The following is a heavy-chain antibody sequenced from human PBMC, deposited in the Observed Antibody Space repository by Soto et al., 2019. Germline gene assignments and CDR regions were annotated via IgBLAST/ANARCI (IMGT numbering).Heavy chain of an antibody. CDR2: INPDRSEK. CDR1: GFTFSCFW. J-gene: IGHJ4*02. V-gene: IGHV3-7*01. CDR3: SRSLDS. Sequence: GGSLRLSCAASGFTFSCFWMDWVRQAPGKGLEWVANINPDRSEKHYVDSVKGRFTISRDNAKNSLYLQMSSLTAEDSALYYCSRSLDSWGQGTRVTVSS.